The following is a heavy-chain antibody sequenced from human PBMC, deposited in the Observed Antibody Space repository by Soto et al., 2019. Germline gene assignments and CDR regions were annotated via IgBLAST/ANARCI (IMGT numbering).Heavy chain of an antibody. CDR1: GGSFSGYY. V-gene: IGHV4-34*01. Sequence: SETLSLTCAVYGGSFSGYYWSWIRQPPGKGLEWIGEINHSGSTNYNPSLKSRVTISVDTSKNQFSLKLSSVTAADTAVYYCARMRSLDYWGQGTLVTVSS. CDR2: INHSGST. CDR3: ARMRSLDY. J-gene: IGHJ4*02.